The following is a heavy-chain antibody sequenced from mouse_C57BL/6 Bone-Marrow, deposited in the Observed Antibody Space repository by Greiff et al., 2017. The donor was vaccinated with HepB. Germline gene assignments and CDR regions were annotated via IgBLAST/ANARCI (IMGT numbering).Heavy chain of an antibody. CDR2: IDPSDSYT. CDR3: ARDYSNFYYAMDY. D-gene: IGHD2-5*01. V-gene: IGHV1-69*01. CDR1: GYTFTSYW. Sequence: QVQLQQPGAELVMPAASVKLSCKASGYTFTSYWMHWVKQRPGQGLEWIGEIDPSDSYTNYNQKFKGKSTLTVDKSSSTAYMPLSSLTSEDSAVYYWARDYSNFYYAMDYWGQGTSVTVSS. J-gene: IGHJ4*01.